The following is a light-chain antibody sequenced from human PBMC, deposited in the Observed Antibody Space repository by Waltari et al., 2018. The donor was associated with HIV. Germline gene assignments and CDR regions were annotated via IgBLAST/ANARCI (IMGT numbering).Light chain of an antibody. J-gene: IGLJ3*02. Sequence: QSALTQPASVSGSPGQSITVSCTGTSSDIGGYNSVSWYQHHPGKAPKLMIYEVRNRPSGVSARFSGSKSGNSASLTISGLQAEDEANYYCSSYTSSSTWVFGGGTKLTVL. CDR2: EVR. V-gene: IGLV2-14*01. CDR3: SSYTSSSTWV. CDR1: SSDIGGYNS.